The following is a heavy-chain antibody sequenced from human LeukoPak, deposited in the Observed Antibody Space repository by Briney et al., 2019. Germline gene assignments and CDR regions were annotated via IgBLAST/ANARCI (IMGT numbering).Heavy chain of an antibody. CDR3: ARYGAGWNGDDYYFDY. J-gene: IGHJ4*02. V-gene: IGHV5-51*01. Sequence: GESLKISCKGSGFSFTTYWIGWVGHMPGKGLEWMGIIFPGESDTSYSPTFQGQVTFSATKPITTAYLQWSSLKASNTALYYCARYGAGWNGDDYYFDYWVQGTMVTVSS. CDR2: IFPGESDT. D-gene: IGHD1-1*01. CDR1: GFSFTTYW.